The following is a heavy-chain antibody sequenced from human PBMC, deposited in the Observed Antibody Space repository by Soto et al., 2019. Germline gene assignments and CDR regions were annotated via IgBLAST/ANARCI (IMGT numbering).Heavy chain of an antibody. V-gene: IGHV1-69*08. D-gene: IGHD4-17*01. CDR2: IIPILGIA. CDR3: ARDPPVDGDYVQRG. J-gene: IGHJ4*02. CDR1: GGTFSSYT. Sequence: QVQLVQSGAEVKKPGSSVKVSCKASGGTFSSYTISWVRQAPGQGLEWMGRIIPILGIANYAQKFQGRVTITADKSTSTAYMELSSLRSEDTAVYYCARDPPVDGDYVQRGWGQGTLVTVSS.